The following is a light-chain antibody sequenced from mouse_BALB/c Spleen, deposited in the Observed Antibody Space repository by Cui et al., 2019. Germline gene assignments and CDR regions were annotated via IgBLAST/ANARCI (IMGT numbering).Light chain of an antibody. CDR3: HKYLSSLT. CDR1: QSVSYSSNEKNY. V-gene: IGKV8-27*01. CDR2: CAS. Sequence: IMMTHSPSCLALHAGETLTMRSKTSQSVSYSSNEKNYLAWHQKTRGQSTKLLIYCASTSESGAPDRFTGSGCGKDFTITISRVSEEVLEVYYCHKYLSSLTFGAGTKLELK. J-gene: IGKJ5*01.